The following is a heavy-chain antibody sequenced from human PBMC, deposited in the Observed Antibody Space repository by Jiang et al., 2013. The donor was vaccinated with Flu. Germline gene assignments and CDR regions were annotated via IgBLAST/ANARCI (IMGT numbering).Heavy chain of an antibody. CDR1: GFTFSSYG. D-gene: IGHD6-13*01. V-gene: IGHV3-30*03. CDR3: ARDRSSSWSFDY. CDR2: ISYDGSKT. Sequence: ASGFTFSSYGMHWLRQAPGKGLEWVAVISYDGSKTYYADSVKGRFTISRDKSKNTLYVQMNSLTDEDTAVYYCARDRSSSWSFDYWGQGTLVTVSS. J-gene: IGHJ4*02.